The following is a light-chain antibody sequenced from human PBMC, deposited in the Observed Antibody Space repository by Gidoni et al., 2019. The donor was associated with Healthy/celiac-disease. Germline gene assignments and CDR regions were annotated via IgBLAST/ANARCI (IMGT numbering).Light chain of an antibody. CDR3: QQYNSYSSS. V-gene: IGKV1-5*01. CDR1: QSISSW. CDR2: DAS. J-gene: IGKJ3*01. Sequence: DIQMTHSPSTLSASVGDRVPITCRSSQSISSWLAWYQQKPGKAPKLLIYDASSLESGVPSRFSGSGSGTEFTLTISSLQPDDFETYYCQQYNSYSSSFGPGTKVDIK.